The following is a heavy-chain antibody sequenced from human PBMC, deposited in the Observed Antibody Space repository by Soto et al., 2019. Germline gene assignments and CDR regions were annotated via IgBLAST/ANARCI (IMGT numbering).Heavy chain of an antibody. Sequence: DCRVLISQSPGKGLEWIGTIYYSGSTYYNPSLKSRVTISVDTSKNQFSLKLSSVTAADTAVYYCATIPATTILTDYWGQGTLVTVS. D-gene: IGHD2-2*02. CDR2: IYYSGST. CDR1: DC. V-gene: IGHV4-39*01. CDR3: ATIPATTILTDY. J-gene: IGHJ4*02.